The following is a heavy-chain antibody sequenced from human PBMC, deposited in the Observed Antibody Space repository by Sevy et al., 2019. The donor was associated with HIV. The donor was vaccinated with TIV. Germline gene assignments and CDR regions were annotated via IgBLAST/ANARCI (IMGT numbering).Heavy chain of an antibody. CDR2: IRYDGSNK. V-gene: IGHV3-30*02. J-gene: IGHJ4*02. CDR1: GFTFSSYG. Sequence: GRSLRLSCAASGFTFSSYGMHWVRQAPGKGLEWVAFIRYDGSNKYYADSVKGRFTISRDNSKNTLYLQMNSLRAEDTAVYYCAKEYSYGYYFDYWGQGTLVTVSS. D-gene: IGHD5-18*01. CDR3: AKEYSYGYYFDY.